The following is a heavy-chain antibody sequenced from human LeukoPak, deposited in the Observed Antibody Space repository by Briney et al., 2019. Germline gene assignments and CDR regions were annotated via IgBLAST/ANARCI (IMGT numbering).Heavy chain of an antibody. CDR1: GRTVSSNY. D-gene: IGHD6-13*01. CDR2: INQDGSQK. Sequence: GGSLRLSCAASGRTVSSNYMSWVRQAPGKGLEWVANINQDGSQKYYVDSVKGRFTISRDNSKNTLYLQMNSLRAEDTAVYYCAKGSRSSQRYYFDYWGQGTLVTVSS. CDR3: AKGSRSSQRYYFDY. V-gene: IGHV3-7*03. J-gene: IGHJ4*02.